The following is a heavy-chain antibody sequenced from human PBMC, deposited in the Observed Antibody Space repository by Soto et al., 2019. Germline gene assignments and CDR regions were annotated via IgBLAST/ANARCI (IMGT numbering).Heavy chain of an antibody. CDR1: SGSISSSNW. J-gene: IGHJ6*03. V-gene: IGHV4-4*02. CDR2: IYHSGST. Sequence: QVQLQESGPGLVKPSGTLSLTCAVSSGSISSSNWWSWVRQPPGKGLEWIGEIYHSGSTNYNQSLKSRVTITVDKSKNQFSLTLSSVTAADTAVYYCARVGQLPSSGYYMDVWGKGTTVTVSS. CDR3: ARVGQLPSSGYYMDV. D-gene: IGHD2-2*01.